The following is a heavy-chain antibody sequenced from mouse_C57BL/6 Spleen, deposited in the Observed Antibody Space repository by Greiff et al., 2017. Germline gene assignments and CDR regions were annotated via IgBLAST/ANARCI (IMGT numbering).Heavy chain of an antibody. J-gene: IGHJ2*01. D-gene: IGHD1-1*01. CDR3: AREEGYFYGSSYRGTFAY. Sequence: EVPLMESGPGPVKPSQSLSLTCSVTGYYITSVCYWNWIRQFPGNKLEWMGYISYNGSYNFNSSLKNQIPINRDPSIHQFFLTLTSVTTEHTATYDRAREEGYFYGSSYRGTFAYWGQGTTLTVSA. CDR2: ISYNGSY. CDR1: GYYITSVCY. V-gene: IGHV3-6*01.